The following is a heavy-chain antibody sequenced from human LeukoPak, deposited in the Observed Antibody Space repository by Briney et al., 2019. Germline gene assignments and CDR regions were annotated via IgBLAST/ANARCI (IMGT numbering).Heavy chain of an antibody. CDR1: GGTFSSYA. J-gene: IGHJ3*02. Sequence: ASVKVSCKASGGTFSSYAISWVRQAPGQGLEWMGWINPNSGGTNYAQKFQGRVTMTRDTSISTAYMELSRLRSDDTAVYYCARDLFTITIFGVVSDAFDIWGQGTMVTVSS. D-gene: IGHD3-3*01. V-gene: IGHV1-2*02. CDR2: INPNSGGT. CDR3: ARDLFTITIFGVVSDAFDI.